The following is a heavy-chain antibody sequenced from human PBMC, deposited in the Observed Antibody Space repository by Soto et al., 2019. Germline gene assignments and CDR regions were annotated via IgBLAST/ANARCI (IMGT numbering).Heavy chain of an antibody. Sequence: WGSLRLSCAASGFTFSSYAMHWVRQAPGKGLEWVAVISYDGSNKYYADSVKGRFTIPRDNSKNTLYLQMNSLRAEDTAVYYCARDLSAVAGTGYYYYYGMDVWGQGTTVTVSS. CDR2: ISYDGSNK. CDR3: ARDLSAVAGTGYYYYYGMDV. V-gene: IGHV3-30-3*01. J-gene: IGHJ6*02. CDR1: GFTFSSYA. D-gene: IGHD6-19*01.